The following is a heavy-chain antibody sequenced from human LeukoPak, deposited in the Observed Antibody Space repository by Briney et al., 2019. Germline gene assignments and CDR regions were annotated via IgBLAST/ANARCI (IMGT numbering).Heavy chain of an antibody. CDR3: ARVNHYDILTHYGMDV. Sequence: ASVKVSCKASGGTFSSYAIGWVRQAPGQGLEWMGGIIPILGTANYAQKFKGRVTITADESTSTAYMELSSLRSEDTAVYYCARVNHYDILTHYGMDVWGQGTTVTVSS. CDR1: GGTFSSYA. V-gene: IGHV1-69*13. J-gene: IGHJ6*02. CDR2: IIPILGTA. D-gene: IGHD3-9*01.